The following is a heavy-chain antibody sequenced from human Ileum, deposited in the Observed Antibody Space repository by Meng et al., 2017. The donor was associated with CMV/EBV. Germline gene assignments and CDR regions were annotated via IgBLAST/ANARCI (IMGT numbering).Heavy chain of an antibody. Sequence: QVQLQESGPGLVKPSETLSLPCTVSGGSISTYYWSWFRQPPGKGLEWIGYIFYPTSTNYDPALKSRVTISLDTSNKQFSLRLSSVTAADTAIYYCAREKTQSYYPSRYFDYWGQGTLVTVSS. CDR1: GGSISTYY. D-gene: IGHD1-26*01. J-gene: IGHJ4*02. CDR3: AREKTQSYYPSRYFDY. V-gene: IGHV4-59*01. CDR2: IFYPTST.